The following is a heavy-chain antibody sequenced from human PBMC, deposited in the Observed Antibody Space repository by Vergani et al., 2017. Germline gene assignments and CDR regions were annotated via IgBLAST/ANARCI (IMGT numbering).Heavy chain of an antibody. CDR3: ARDSPLVVPAAIFYYYYGMDV. CDR1: GFTFSDYY. D-gene: IGHD2-2*01. V-gene: IGHV3-11*04. Sequence: QVQLVESGGGLVKPGGSLRLSCAGSGFTFSDYYVTWIRQAPGKGLECVSYISATGSHKYYTDAVRGRFTISRDNARNSVDLQMNSLRAEDTAVYYCARDSPLVVPAAIFYYYYGMDVWGQGTTVTVSS. J-gene: IGHJ6*02. CDR2: ISATGSHK.